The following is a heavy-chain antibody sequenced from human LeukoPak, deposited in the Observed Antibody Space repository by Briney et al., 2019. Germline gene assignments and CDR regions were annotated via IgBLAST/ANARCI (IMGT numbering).Heavy chain of an antibody. J-gene: IGHJ4*02. CDR2: IYYSGST. CDR1: GFTFSDYY. Sequence: LSCAASGFTFSDYYMSWIRQAPGKGLEWVGYIYYSGSTYYNPSLKSRVTISVDTSKNQFSLKLSSVTAADTAVYYCARDQCSGGSCYGGFDYWGQGTLVTVSS. D-gene: IGHD2-15*01. CDR3: ARDQCSGGSCYGGFDY. V-gene: IGHV4-31*02.